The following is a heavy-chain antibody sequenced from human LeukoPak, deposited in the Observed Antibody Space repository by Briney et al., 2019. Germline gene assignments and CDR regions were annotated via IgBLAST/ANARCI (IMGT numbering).Heavy chain of an antibody. CDR2: ISSSGTTI. D-gene: IGHD6-19*01. V-gene: IGHV3-48*03. CDR3: ARGGLIAVAVSD. J-gene: IGHJ4*02. Sequence: PGGSLRLSCAASGFTFNSYEMNWVRQAPGKGLEWISYISSSGTTIYYADSVKGRFTISRDNAKNSLFLQMNSLRAEDTAVYYCARGGLIAVAVSDWGQGTLVTVSS. CDR1: GFTFNSYE.